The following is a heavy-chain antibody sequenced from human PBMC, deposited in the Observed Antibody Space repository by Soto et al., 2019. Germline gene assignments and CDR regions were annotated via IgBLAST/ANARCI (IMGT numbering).Heavy chain of an antibody. CDR3: AREGGVYGGHFDY. CDR2: ISSSSTTI. J-gene: IGHJ4*02. V-gene: IGHV3-48*02. Sequence: ESGGGLVQPGGSLRLSCAASGFTFSNYTMNWVRQAPGKGLEWVSCISSSSTTIYYADSVKGRFTISRDNAKNSLYLQMNSLRDEDTAVYYCAREGGVYGGHFDYWGQGTLVTVSS. CDR1: GFTFSNYT. D-gene: IGHD4-17*01.